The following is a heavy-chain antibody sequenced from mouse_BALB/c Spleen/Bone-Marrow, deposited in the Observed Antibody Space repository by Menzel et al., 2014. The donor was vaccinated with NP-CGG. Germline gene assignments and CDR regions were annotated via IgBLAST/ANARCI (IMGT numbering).Heavy chain of an antibody. CDR3: ARHNYDETWFAY. CDR1: GFTFSDYY. Sequence: EVQRVESGGGLVQPGGSLKLSCATSGFTFSDYYMYWVRQTPEKRLGWVAYISNGGGSTYYPDTVKGRFTISRDNAKNTLYLQMSRLKSEDTAMYYCARHNYDETWFAYWGQGTLVTVSA. D-gene: IGHD2-4*01. J-gene: IGHJ3*01. V-gene: IGHV5-12*02. CDR2: ISNGGGST.